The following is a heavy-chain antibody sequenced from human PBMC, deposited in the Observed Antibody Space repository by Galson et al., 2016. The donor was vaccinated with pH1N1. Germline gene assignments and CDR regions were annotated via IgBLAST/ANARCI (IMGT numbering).Heavy chain of an antibody. V-gene: IGHV3-74*01. D-gene: IGHD2-15*01. CDR3: VRGRYCSGGSCYSPTAEYFQH. CDR2: VNNDGSST. Sequence: SLRLSCAVSGFTFDSHEMNWVRQAPGRGLVWVARVNNDGSSTNYADSVRGRFTLSRDNAKNTVFLEMSSLRAEDTGAYYCVRGRYCSGGSCYSPTAEYFQHWGRGTLLTVSS. J-gene: IGHJ1*01. CDR1: GFTFDSHE.